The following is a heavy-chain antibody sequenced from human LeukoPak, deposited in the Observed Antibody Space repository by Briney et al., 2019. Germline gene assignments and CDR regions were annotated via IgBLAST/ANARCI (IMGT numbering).Heavy chain of an antibody. Sequence: GGSLRLSCAASGFTFSSYDMRWVRQAPGKGLEWVADISYSGSNKYYADSVKGRFTISRDNSKNTLYLQMNSLRAEDTAVYYCASPTVMSAFDIWGQGIMVTVSS. CDR2: ISYSGSNK. CDR1: GFTFSSYD. CDR3: ASPTVMSAFDI. D-gene: IGHD3-16*01. V-gene: IGHV3-30*04. J-gene: IGHJ3*02.